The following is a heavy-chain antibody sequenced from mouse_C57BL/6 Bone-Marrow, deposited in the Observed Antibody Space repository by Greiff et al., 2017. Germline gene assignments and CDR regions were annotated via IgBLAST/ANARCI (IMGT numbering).Heavy chain of an antibody. CDR1: GYTFTSYG. CDR2: IYPRSGNT. D-gene: IGHD2-4*01. CDR3: ARRGDYDALYYAMDY. J-gene: IGHJ4*01. Sequence: VKLQESGAELARPGASVKLSCKASGYTFTSYGISWVKQRTGQGLEWIGEIYPRSGNTYYNEKFKGKATLTADKSSSTAYMELRSLTSEDSAVYFCARRGDYDALYYAMDYWGQGTSVTVSS. V-gene: IGHV1-81*01.